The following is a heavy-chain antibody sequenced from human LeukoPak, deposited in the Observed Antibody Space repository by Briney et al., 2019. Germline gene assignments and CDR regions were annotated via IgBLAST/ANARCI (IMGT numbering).Heavy chain of an antibody. J-gene: IGHJ4*02. CDR3: ARAGVIAVAGLIKNFDY. D-gene: IGHD6-19*01. CDR2: INPNSGGT. CDR1: GYTFTGYY. Sequence: ASVKVSCKASGYTFTGYYIHWVRPAPGQGLEWMGWINPNSGGTNYAQKFQGRVTMTRDTSVTTAYMELNRLRSDDTALYYWARAGVIAVAGLIKNFDYWGQGTLVTVSS. V-gene: IGHV1-2*02.